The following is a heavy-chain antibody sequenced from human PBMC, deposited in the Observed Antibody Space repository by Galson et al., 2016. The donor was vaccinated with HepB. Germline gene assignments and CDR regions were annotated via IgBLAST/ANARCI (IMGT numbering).Heavy chain of an antibody. Sequence: SVKVSCKASGYTFTSYYMHWVRQAPGQGLEWMGTINPSGGSASYTQKFQGRFTLTRDTSTNTVYMELSSLRSEDTAMYYCARDILTVRYHANDAFDIWGQVTMVTVSS. CDR3: ARDILTVRYHANDAFDI. CDR2: INPSGGSA. J-gene: IGHJ3*02. V-gene: IGHV1-46*01. CDR1: GYTFTSYY. D-gene: IGHD3-9*01.